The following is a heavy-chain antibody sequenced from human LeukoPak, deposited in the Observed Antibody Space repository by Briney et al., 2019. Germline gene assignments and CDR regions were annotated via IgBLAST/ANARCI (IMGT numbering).Heavy chain of an antibody. D-gene: IGHD4-23*01. CDR3: ARDHDYGGNREAFDI. CDR2: IIPIFGTA. Sequence: ASVKVSCKASGGTFSSYAISWVRQAPGQWLEWMGGIIPIFGTANYAQKFQGRVTITADESTSTAYMELSSLRSEDTAVYYCARDHDYGGNREAFDIWGQGTMVTVSS. V-gene: IGHV1-69*13. J-gene: IGHJ3*02. CDR1: GGTFSSYA.